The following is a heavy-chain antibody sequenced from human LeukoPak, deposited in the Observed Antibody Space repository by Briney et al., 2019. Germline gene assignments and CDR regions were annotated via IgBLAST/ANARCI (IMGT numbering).Heavy chain of an antibody. CDR2: INPNSGGI. D-gene: IGHD3-22*01. CDR3: ARTLPYDSGGPPFDY. Sequence: ASVKVSCKASGYTFTGYYVHWVRQAPGQGPEWMGWINPNSGGINYAQKFQGRVTMNRDTSISTAYMELSRLRSDDTAVYYCARTLPYDSGGPPFDYWGQGTLVTVSS. J-gene: IGHJ4*02. V-gene: IGHV1-2*02. CDR1: GYTFTGYY.